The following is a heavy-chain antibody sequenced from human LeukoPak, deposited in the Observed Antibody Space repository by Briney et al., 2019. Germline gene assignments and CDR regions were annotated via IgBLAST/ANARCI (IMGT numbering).Heavy chain of an antibody. CDR1: GGSISSFY. D-gene: IGHD1-26*01. J-gene: IGHJ4*02. Sequence: SETLSLTCTVSGGSISSFYWSWIRQPAGKGLEWIGRIYSSGSTTYNPSLKSRVTMSIDTSKNQFSLRLSSVTAADTAVYYCAREAGGGHVTAWSQGTLVTVSS. V-gene: IGHV4-4*07. CDR2: IYSSGST. CDR3: AREAGGGHVTA.